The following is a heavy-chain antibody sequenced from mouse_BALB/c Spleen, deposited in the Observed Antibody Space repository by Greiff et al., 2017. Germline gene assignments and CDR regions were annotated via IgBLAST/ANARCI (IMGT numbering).Heavy chain of an antibody. CDR1: GYTFTDYE. CDR2: IDPETGGT. J-gene: IGHJ2*01. Sequence: VKLQQSGAELVRPGASVTLSCKASGYTFTDYEMHWVKQTPVHGLEWIGAIDPETGGTAYNQKFKGKATLTADKSSSTAYMELRSLTSEDSAVYYCTRWLLFDYWGQGTTLTVSS. V-gene: IGHV1-15*01. CDR3: TRWLLFDY. D-gene: IGHD2-3*01.